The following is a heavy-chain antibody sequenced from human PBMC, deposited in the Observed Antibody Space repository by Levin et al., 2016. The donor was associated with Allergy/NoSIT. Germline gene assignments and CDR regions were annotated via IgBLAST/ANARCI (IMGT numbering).Heavy chain of an antibody. CDR2: IIPVLDKP. V-gene: IGHV1-69*04. J-gene: IGHJ5*02. D-gene: IGHD6-13*01. CDR3: AREMAAAGSGWFDP. Sequence: SVKVSCKASGGTFTNYGISWVRQAPGQGLQWIGRIIPVLDKPNYAQKFRGRITISADKYASTVYMELSSLISEDTAVYYCAREMAAAGSGWFDPWGQGTLVTVSS. CDR1: GGTFTNYG.